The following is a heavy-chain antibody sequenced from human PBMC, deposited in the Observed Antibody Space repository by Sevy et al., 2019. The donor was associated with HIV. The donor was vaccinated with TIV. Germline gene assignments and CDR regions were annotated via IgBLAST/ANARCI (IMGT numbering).Heavy chain of an antibody. CDR2: ISSSGSTI. D-gene: IGHD3-16*01. J-gene: IGHJ4*02. Sequence: GGSLRLSCAASGFTFSSYEMNWVRQAPGKGLEWVSYISSSGSTIYYAHSVKGRFTISRDNAKNSLYLQMNSLRAEDTAVYYRARGEWGGVNYWGQGTLVTVSS. CDR3: ARGEWGGVNY. CDR1: GFTFSSYE. V-gene: IGHV3-48*03.